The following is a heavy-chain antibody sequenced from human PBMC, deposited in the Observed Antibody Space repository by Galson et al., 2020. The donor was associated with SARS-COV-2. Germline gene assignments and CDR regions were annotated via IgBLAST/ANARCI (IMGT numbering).Heavy chain of an antibody. V-gene: IGHV3-74*01. CDR1: GFTFSSYW. J-gene: IGHJ4*02. CDR2: IYSEGSST. CDR3: ARGDMRNDYFDY. D-gene: IGHD3-16*01. Sequence: ALHGESLKISCAASGFTFSSYWIHWVRQAPGQGLVWVSRIYSEGSSTSYADSVKGRFTIPGDNAKNTLYLQMSSLRAEDTAVYYCARGDMRNDYFDYWGQGTLVTVSS.